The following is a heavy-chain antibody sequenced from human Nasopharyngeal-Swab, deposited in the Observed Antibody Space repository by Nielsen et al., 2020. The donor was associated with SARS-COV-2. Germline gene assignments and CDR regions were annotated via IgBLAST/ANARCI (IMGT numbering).Heavy chain of an antibody. J-gene: IGHJ4*02. D-gene: IGHD2-2*01. CDR3: ARSDLVVLPAALPLDS. CDR2: IVPVTGAE. CDR1: GGIFSNSA. Sequence: SVKVSCKSSGGIFSNSAFTWVRQAPGQGLEWMGVIVPVTGAEDNARKFQGRVSITADERTSTVHMELSSLRPQDTAVYYCARSDLVVLPAALPLDSWGQGTLVTVSS. V-gene: IGHV1-69*13.